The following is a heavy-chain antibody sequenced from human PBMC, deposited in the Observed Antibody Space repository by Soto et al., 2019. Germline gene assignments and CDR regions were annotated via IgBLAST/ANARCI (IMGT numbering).Heavy chain of an antibody. J-gene: IGHJ6*02. D-gene: IGHD3-3*01. CDR3: ARDSYDFWSGQHNNGMDV. CDR1: GGSISSGDYY. Sequence: PSETRSLTCSVSGGSISSGDYYWSWISQPPGKGLEWIGYIYYSGSTYYNPSLKSRVTISVDTSKNQFSLKLSSVTAADTAVYYCARDSYDFWSGQHNNGMDVWGQGTTVTVSS. V-gene: IGHV4-30-4*01. CDR2: IYYSGST.